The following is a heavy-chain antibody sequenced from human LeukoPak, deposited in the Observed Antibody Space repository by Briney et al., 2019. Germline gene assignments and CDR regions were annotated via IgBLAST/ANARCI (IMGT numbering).Heavy chain of an antibody. J-gene: IGHJ1*01. CDR2: INPSGGST. CDR3: ARPSGDYDSSGYLTRAEYFQH. CDR1: GYTFTGYY. Sequence: ASVKVSCKASGYTFTGYYMHWVRQAPGQGLEWMGIINPSGGSTSYAQKFQGRVTMTRDTSTSTVYMELSSLRSEDTAVCYCARPSGDYDSSGYLTRAEYFQHWGQGTLVTVSS. D-gene: IGHD3-22*01. V-gene: IGHV1-46*01.